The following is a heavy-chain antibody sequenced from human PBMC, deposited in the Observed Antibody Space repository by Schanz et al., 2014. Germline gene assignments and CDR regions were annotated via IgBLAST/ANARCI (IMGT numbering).Heavy chain of an antibody. V-gene: IGHV3-23*01. CDR3: ARIGGSVFDY. D-gene: IGHD3-10*01. CDR2: ISGTGGDDT. CDR1: GFTFSSYS. J-gene: IGHJ4*02. Sequence: EVQLLESGGGLVQPGGSLRLSCTASGFTFSSYSMNWVRQAPGKGLLWVSSISGTGGDDTYYADSVKGRFTISRDNSKNSLYLQMDSLRAEDTAVYYCARIGGSVFDYWAQGTLVTVSS.